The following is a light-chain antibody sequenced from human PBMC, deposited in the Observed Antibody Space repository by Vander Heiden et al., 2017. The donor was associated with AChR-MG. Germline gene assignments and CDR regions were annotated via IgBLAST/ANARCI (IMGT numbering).Light chain of an antibody. V-gene: IGKV1-5*03. J-gene: IGKJ1*01. Sequence: DIQMTQSPSTLTASVGDRVTITCRASQSISQWLAWYQQKPGKVPNLLLHRASILQSGVSSRFSGSGSGTHFTLTISGLQPDDSATYYCQQYDSFPETFGQGTKVEI. CDR3: QQYDSFPET. CDR1: QSISQW. CDR2: RAS.